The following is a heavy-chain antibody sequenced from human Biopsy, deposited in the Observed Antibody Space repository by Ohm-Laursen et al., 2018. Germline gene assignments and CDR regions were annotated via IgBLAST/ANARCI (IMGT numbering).Heavy chain of an antibody. J-gene: IGHJ6*02. CDR2: IYYSVMT. CDR3: ARDSGILNYGNFKYYHYYGMDV. D-gene: IGHD4-11*01. CDR1: GDSVTKYY. Sequence: SDTLSLTCTVSGDSVTKYYWSWIRQPPGKGLEWIGHIYYSVMTNYNPSLQSRVSILVDTSRNQVSLTLSSVTAADTAVYYCARDSGILNYGNFKYYHYYGMDVWGQGTKVTVS. V-gene: IGHV4-59*02.